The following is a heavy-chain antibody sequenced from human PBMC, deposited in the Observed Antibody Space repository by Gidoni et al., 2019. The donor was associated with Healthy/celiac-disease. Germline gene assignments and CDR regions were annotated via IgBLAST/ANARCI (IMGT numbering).Heavy chain of an antibody. CDR1: GGSISSSTYY. J-gene: IGHJ4*02. CDR2: IYYSGST. D-gene: IGHD6-19*01. CDR3: ARQNGWLDY. V-gene: IGHV4-39*01. Sequence: QLQLQESGPGLVKPSETLSLTCTVSGGSISSSTYYWAWIRQPPGKGLEWIGSIYYSGSTYYNPSLKSRVTISVDTSKNQFSLKLSSVTAADTAVYYCARQNGWLDYWGQGTLVTVSS.